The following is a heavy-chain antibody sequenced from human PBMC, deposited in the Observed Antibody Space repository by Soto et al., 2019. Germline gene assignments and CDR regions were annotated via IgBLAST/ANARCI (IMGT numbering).Heavy chain of an antibody. CDR2: IYYSGST. CDR1: GGSISSGGYY. CDR3: ARVGIFCSSTSCSIPNWFDP. J-gene: IGHJ5*02. Sequence: SETLSLTCTVSGGSISSGGYYWSWIRQHPGKGLEWIGYIYYSGSTYYNPSLKSRVTISVDTSKNQFSLKLSSVTAADTAVYYCARVGIFCSSTSCSIPNWFDPWGQGTLVTVPQ. D-gene: IGHD2-2*01. V-gene: IGHV4-31*03.